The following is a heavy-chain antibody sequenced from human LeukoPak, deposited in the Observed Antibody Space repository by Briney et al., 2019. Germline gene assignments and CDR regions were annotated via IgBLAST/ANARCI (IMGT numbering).Heavy chain of an antibody. J-gene: IGHJ4*02. V-gene: IGHV3-7*03. CDR3: AEDGGLWVSAHWGDS. CDR2: IHPDGSQI. Sequence: PGGSLRLSCRASGFTFSNSWMSWVRQAPGKRLECVGNIHPDGSQIFYGASVTGRFTISRDNSDNSLFLQMNSLRAEDTAVYYCAEDGGLWVSAHWGDSWGRGTLVTVSS. D-gene: IGHD7-27*01. CDR1: GFTFSNSW.